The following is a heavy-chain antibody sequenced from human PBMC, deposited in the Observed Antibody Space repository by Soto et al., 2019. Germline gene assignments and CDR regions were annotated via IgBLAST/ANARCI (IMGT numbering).Heavy chain of an antibody. CDR2: ISAYNGNT. J-gene: IGHJ4*02. CDR3: ARGYDFWSGYQSFDY. D-gene: IGHD3-3*01. Sequence: ASVKVSCKASGYTFTSYGISWVRQAPGQGLEWMGWISAYNGNTNYAQKLQCRVTMTTDTSTSTAYMELRSLRSDDTAVYYCARGYDFWSGYQSFDYWGQGTLVTSPQ. V-gene: IGHV1-18*01. CDR1: GYTFTSYG.